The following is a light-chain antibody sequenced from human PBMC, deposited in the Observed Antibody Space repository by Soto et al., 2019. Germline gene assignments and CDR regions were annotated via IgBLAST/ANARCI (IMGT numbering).Light chain of an antibody. CDR2: ANT. V-gene: IGLV1-40*01. CDR3: QSSDFDLNGDVV. J-gene: IGLJ2*01. Sequence: QAVVTQPPSVSGALGQRVTISCTGSRSNIGGGYDVHWYQQLPGAAPKLLIFANTKRPSGVPDRFSGSKSGTSASLAITGLQAEDEADYFCQSSDFDLNGDVVFGGGTKLTVL. CDR1: RSNIGGGYD.